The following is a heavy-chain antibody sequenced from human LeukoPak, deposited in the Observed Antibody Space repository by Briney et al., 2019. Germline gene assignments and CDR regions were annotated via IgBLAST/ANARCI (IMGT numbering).Heavy chain of an antibody. Sequence: ASVKVSCKASGYTFTGYYMHWVRQAPGQGLEWMGWINTNSGGTNYAQKFQGRVIMTRDTSISTAYMELSRLRSDDTAVYYCAREVFVASIAAAANESFDIWGQGTMVTVPS. CDR1: GYTFTGYY. CDR3: AREVFVASIAAAANESFDI. J-gene: IGHJ3*02. V-gene: IGHV1-2*02. CDR2: INTNSGGT. D-gene: IGHD6-13*01.